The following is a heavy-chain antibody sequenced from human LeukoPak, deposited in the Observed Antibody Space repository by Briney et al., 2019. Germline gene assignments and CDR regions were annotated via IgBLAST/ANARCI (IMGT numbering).Heavy chain of an antibody. V-gene: IGHV4-59*01. D-gene: IGHD1-14*01. J-gene: IGHJ4*02. CDR2: IYYSGST. CDR1: GGPISNYY. Sequence: PSETLSLTCTVSGGPISNYYWSWIRQPPGKGLEWIGYIYYSGSTNYNPSLKSRVTISVDTSKNQFSLRLSSVTAADMAVYYCARSPRGGTKTYFDYWGQGTLVTVSP. CDR3: ARSPRGGTKTYFDY.